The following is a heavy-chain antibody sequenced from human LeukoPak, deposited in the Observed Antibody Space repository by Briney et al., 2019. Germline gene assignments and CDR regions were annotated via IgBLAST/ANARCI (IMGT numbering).Heavy chain of an antibody. CDR1: DFTFSNYA. Sequence: GRSLRLSCAASDFTFSNYAMSWVRQAPVKGLEWVSGGTGTGYSTYYADSVKGRFTISKDNSKNTLYLQMNSLRAEDTAVYYCVKGVRMGVTSAFDIWGQGTMVTVSS. CDR2: GTGTGYST. V-gene: IGHV3-23*01. J-gene: IGHJ3*02. D-gene: IGHD1-26*01. CDR3: VKGVRMGVTSAFDI.